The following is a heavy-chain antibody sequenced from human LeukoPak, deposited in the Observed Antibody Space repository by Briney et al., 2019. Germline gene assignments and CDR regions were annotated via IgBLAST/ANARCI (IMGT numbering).Heavy chain of an antibody. CDR3: ARWGSTSCYDY. CDR1: GFTFSTYA. Sequence: GGSLRLSCAASGFTFSTYAMHWVRQAPRKGLEYVSAISTNGDSTYYADSVKGRFTISRDNSKNTLFLQMGSLRADDMAVYYCARWGSTSCYDYWGQGTLVTVSS. J-gene: IGHJ4*02. D-gene: IGHD2-2*01. CDR2: ISTNGDST. V-gene: IGHV3-64*02.